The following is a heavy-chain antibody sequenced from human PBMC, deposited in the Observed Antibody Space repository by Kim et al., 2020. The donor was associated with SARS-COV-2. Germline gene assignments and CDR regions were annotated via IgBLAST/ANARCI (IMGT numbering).Heavy chain of an antibody. CDR3: ARVAFCSGGSCYSNWFDP. D-gene: IGHD2-15*01. Sequence: SETLPLTCTVSGRSISSSRYYWGWIRQPPGKGLEWIGMYTTGSTSYNPSLRSRVTISADTSKNQFSLNLTSVTAADTAVYYCARVAFCSGGSCYSNWFDPWGQGTLVTVSS. V-gene: IGHV4-39*07. CDR1: GRSISSSRYY. CDR2: MYTTGST. J-gene: IGHJ5*02.